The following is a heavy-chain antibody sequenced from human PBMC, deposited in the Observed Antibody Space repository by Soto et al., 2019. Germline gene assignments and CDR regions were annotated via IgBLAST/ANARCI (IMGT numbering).Heavy chain of an antibody. CDR2: INHSGST. J-gene: IGHJ6*03. D-gene: IGHD6-6*01. CDR3: AGGIAARGYYYYYMDV. CDR1: GGSFSGYY. Sequence: SETLSLTCAVYGGSFSGYYWSWIRQPPGKGLEWIGEINHSGSTNYNPSLKSRVTISVDTSKNQFSLKLSSETAADTAVYYCAGGIAARGYYYYYMDVWGKGTTVTVSS. V-gene: IGHV4-34*01.